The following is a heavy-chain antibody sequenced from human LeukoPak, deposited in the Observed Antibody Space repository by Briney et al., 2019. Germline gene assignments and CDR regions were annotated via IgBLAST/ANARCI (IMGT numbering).Heavy chain of an antibody. CDR3: AKDVYGDYGGLDY. CDR1: GFTFSTYA. J-gene: IGHJ4*02. Sequence: GESLRLLCAASGFTFSTYALRWVRQAPGKGLEWVSSIRGSDGSTYYADCVKGRFAISRDNSKNTLYLQMNSLRAEDTAVYYCAKDVYGDYGGLDYWGQGTLVTASS. V-gene: IGHV3-23*01. CDR2: IRGSDGST. D-gene: IGHD4-17*01.